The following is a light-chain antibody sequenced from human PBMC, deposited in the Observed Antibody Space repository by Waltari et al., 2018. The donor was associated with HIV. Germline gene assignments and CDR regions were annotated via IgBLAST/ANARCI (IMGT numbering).Light chain of an antibody. CDR2: EVS. V-gene: IGLV2-14*03. CDR3: SSYTSSITVI. Sequence: QSALTQPASVSGSYGQSITISCTGTNNDIGSYNYVSWYQQHPARAPKLLISEVSNRPSVISDRFSGSKSGNTASLTISGLQAEDEAHYYCSSYTSSITVIFGGGTQVTV. J-gene: IGLJ2*01. CDR1: NNDIGSYNY.